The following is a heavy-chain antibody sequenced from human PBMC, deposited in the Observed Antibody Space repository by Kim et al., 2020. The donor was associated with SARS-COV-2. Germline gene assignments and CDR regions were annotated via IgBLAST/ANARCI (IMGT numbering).Heavy chain of an antibody. CDR2: IIPIFGTA. Sequence: SVKVSCKASGGTFRSYAISWVRQAPGQGLEWMGGIIPIFGTANYAQKFQGRVTITADESTSTAYMELSSLRSEDTAVYYCARGYVQPFGGAFDIWGQGTMVTVSS. CDR1: GGTFRSYA. J-gene: IGHJ3*02. D-gene: IGHD1-1*01. CDR3: ARGYVQPFGGAFDI. V-gene: IGHV1-69*13.